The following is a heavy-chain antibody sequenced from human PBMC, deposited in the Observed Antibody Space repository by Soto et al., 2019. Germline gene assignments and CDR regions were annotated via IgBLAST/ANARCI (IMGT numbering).Heavy chain of an antibody. CDR3: ARGAGTDRDRKGYGMDV. J-gene: IGHJ6*02. Sequence: PGGSLRLSCAASGFTFNSYDMNWVRQSPGEGLEWVSSISSSSSFIYYADSVKGRFTIYRDNAKNSVYLQMNSLRAEATAVYYCARGAGTDRDRKGYGMDVWGQGTTVTVSS. V-gene: IGHV3-21*01. CDR2: ISSSSSFI. CDR1: GFTFNSYD. D-gene: IGHD6-19*01.